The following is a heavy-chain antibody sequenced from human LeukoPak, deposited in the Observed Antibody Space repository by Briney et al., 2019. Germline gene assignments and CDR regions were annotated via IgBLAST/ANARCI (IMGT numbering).Heavy chain of an antibody. CDR2: ISGSGDST. CDR1: GFSFSTYA. J-gene: IGHJ4*02. Sequence: GGSLRLSCAASGFSFSTYAMNWVRHAPGKGLEWVSFISGSGDSTYYADSVKGRFTTTRDNSKNTLYLKMNRLRAEDTAVYYCAKRGATRTIDYWGQGSLVTVSS. V-gene: IGHV3-23*01. CDR3: AKRGATRTIDY. D-gene: IGHD1-26*01.